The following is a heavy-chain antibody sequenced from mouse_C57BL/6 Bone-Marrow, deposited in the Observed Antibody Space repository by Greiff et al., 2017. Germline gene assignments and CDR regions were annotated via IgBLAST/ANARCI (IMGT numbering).Heavy chain of an antibody. CDR2: INPSSGYT. V-gene: IGHV1-7*01. Sequence: VQGVESGAELAKPGASVKLSCKASGYTFTSYWMHWVKQRPGQGLEWIGYINPSSGYTKYNQKFKDKATLTADKSSSTAYMQLSSLTYEDSAVDYCATGDWLLRNYAMDYWGQGTSVTVSS. CDR1: GYTFTSYW. CDR3: ATGDWLLRNYAMDY. J-gene: IGHJ4*01. D-gene: IGHD2-3*01.